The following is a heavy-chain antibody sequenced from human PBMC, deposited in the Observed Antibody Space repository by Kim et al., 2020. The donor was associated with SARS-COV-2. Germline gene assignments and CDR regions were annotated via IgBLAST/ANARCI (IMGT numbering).Heavy chain of an antibody. D-gene: IGHD6-13*01. Sequence: SETLSLTCTVSGVSVGSSAYYWGWFRQPPGKGLEWFVSIYYSGFTYSNPSLKSRVTISLDTSNNQFPLMLSSVTAEATAVYYCARGRDIAAARYFDYWGQGTLVTVSS. CDR3: ARGRDIAAARYFDY. V-gene: IGHV4-39*06. J-gene: IGHJ4*02. CDR2: IYYSGFT. CDR1: GVSVGSSAYY.